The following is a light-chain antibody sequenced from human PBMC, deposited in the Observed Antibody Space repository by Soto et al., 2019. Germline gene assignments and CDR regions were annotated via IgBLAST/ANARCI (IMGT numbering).Light chain of an antibody. CDR2: SVS. Sequence: DIVLTQSPGTLSLAPGERATLSWRASQSVGRSYLAWYQQKPGQAPRLLISSVSKRATGIPDRFSGGGSGTDFTLTISRVEPEDFALYICQQYDGSPITFGQGTRLEI. CDR3: QQYDGSPIT. CDR1: QSVGRSY. V-gene: IGKV3-20*01. J-gene: IGKJ5*01.